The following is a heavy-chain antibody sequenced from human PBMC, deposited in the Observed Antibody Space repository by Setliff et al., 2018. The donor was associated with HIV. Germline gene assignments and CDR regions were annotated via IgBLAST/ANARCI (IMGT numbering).Heavy chain of an antibody. J-gene: IGHJ5*02. Sequence: SVKVSCKASRSTFNSHTISWVRQAPGQGLEWMGRIIPILGIANDAQKFQGRVTITADKSTSTAYMELSSLRSEDTALYYCALDLPGPAITSGWMKNWFDPWGQGTLVTVSS. V-gene: IGHV1-69*02. CDR1: RSTFNSHT. CDR3: ALDLPGPAITSGWMKNWFDP. CDR2: IIPILGIA. D-gene: IGHD6-19*01.